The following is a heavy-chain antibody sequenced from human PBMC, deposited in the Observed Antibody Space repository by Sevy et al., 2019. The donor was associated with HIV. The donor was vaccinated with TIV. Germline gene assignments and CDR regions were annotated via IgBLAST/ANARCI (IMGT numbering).Heavy chain of an antibody. V-gene: IGHV3-30-3*01. Sequence: GGSLRLSCAASGFTFSSYAMHWVRQAPGKGLEWVAVISYDGSNKYYADSVKGRFTISRDNSKNTLYLQMNSLRAEDMAVYYCARGEGRSGLYYFDYWGQGTLVTVSS. CDR3: ARGEGRSGLYYFDY. J-gene: IGHJ4*02. CDR1: GFTFSSYA. D-gene: IGHD3-3*01. CDR2: ISYDGSNK.